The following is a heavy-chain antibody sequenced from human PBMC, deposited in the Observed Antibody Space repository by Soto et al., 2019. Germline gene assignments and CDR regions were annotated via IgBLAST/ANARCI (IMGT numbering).Heavy chain of an antibody. V-gene: IGHV3-30*18. CDR1: GFTFSSYG. D-gene: IGHD1-26*01. J-gene: IGHJ4*02. CDR2: ISYDGSNK. Sequence: QVQLVESGGGVVQPGRSLRLSCAASGFTFSSYGMHWVRQAPGKGLEWVAVISYDGSNKYYADSVKGRFTISRDNSKNTLYLQMNSLRAEDTAVYYCAKDHSAANWGQGTLVTVSS. CDR3: AKDHSAAN.